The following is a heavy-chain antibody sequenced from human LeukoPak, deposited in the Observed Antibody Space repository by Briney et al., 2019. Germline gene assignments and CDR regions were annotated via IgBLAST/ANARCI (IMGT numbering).Heavy chain of an antibody. CDR3: ARDYPGGYSYGYLGDYYYYYMDV. J-gene: IGHJ6*03. CDR2: IYNSGST. Sequence: SETLSLTCTVSGGSISSYYWSWIRQPPGKGLEWIGYIYNSGSTKYNPSLKSRVTISVDTSKNRFSLKLSSVTAADTAVYYCARDYPGGYSYGYLGDYYYYYMDVWGKGTTVTVSS. D-gene: IGHD5-18*01. V-gene: IGHV4-4*08. CDR1: GGSISSYY.